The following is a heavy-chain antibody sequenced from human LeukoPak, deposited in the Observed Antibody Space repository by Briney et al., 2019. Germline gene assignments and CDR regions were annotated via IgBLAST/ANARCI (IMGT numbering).Heavy chain of an antibody. CDR3: ARAKRIAVAGLYYLDY. Sequence: GASVKVSCKASGYTFTGYYMHWVRQAPGQGLEWMGWINPNSGGTNYAQKFQGWVTMTRDTSISTAYMELSRLRSDDTAVYYCARAKRIAVAGLYYLDYWGQGTLVTVSS. CDR1: GYTFTGYY. V-gene: IGHV1-2*04. D-gene: IGHD6-19*01. CDR2: INPNSGGT. J-gene: IGHJ4*02.